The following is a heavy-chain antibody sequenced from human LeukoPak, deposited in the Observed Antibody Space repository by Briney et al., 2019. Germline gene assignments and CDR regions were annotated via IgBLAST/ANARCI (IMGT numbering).Heavy chain of an antibody. J-gene: IGHJ4*02. D-gene: IGHD6-13*01. Sequence: GGSLRLSCAASGFTFSTYAMSWVRQAPGKGLEWVALLSSSGDSPHYADSVKGRVTITRDNSRNTLYLQMSSLRADDTAVYFCARQGRYMAASGTPNFDYWGQGTLVTVSS. CDR2: LSSSGDSP. CDR1: GFTFSTYA. V-gene: IGHV3-23*01. CDR3: ARQGRYMAASGTPNFDY.